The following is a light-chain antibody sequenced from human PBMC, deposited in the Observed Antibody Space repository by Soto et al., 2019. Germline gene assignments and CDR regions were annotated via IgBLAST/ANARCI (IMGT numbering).Light chain of an antibody. V-gene: IGLV2-18*02. CDR2: NVN. CDR3: SSFTSSTTYV. J-gene: IGLJ1*01. Sequence: QSALIQPPSVSGSPGQSVTISCTGTSSDVGSYDYVSWYQQHPGTVPKPMIYNVNTQPSGVPDRFSGSKSGNTAPLTISGLQAEDEADYYCSSFTSSTTYVFGTGTKVTVL. CDR1: SSDVGSYDY.